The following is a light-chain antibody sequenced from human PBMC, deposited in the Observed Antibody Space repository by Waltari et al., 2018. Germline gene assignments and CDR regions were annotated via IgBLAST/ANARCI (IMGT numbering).Light chain of an antibody. CDR3: QQHYSTPYT. V-gene: IGKV4-1*01. Sequence: DIVMTQSPDSLAVSLGERATINCKSSQRVLYSSNNKNYLTWYQQKPGQPPKLLIYWASTRQSGVPDRFSGSGSGTDFTLTISSLQAEDVAVYYCQQHYSTPYTFGQGTNLEIK. CDR1: QRVLYSSNNKNY. CDR2: WAS. J-gene: IGKJ2*01.